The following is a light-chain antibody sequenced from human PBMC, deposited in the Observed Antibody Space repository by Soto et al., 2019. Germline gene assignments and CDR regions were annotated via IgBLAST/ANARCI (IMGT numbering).Light chain of an antibody. CDR1: QSVTTY. CDR2: DAS. V-gene: IGKV3-11*01. J-gene: IGKJ4*01. CDR3: RQRSNWPPLLS. Sequence: EIVLTQSPATLSLSPGERATLSCRASQSVTTYLAWYQQKPGQAPRLLIYDASSRATGIPARFSGSGSGTDFPLTISSLEPEYVAFYYCRQRSNWPPLLSFGGGTKVEIK.